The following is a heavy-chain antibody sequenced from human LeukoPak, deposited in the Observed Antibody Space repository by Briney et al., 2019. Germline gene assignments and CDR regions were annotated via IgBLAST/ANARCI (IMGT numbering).Heavy chain of an antibody. CDR3: AKGKRITMIVVAVFDY. V-gene: IGHV3-23*01. CDR1: GFTVSSNY. Sequence: QPGGSLRLSCAASGFTVSSNYMSWVRQAPGKGLEWVSAISGSGGSTYYADSVKGRFTISRDNSKNTLYLQMNSLRAEDTAVYYCAKGKRITMIVVAVFDYWGQGTLVTVSS. D-gene: IGHD3-22*01. J-gene: IGHJ4*02. CDR2: ISGSGGST.